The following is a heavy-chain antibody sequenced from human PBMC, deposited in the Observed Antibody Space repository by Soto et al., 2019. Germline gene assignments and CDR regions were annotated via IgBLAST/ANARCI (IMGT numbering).Heavy chain of an antibody. D-gene: IGHD2-21*01. CDR3: ARHDWARFYGMDV. V-gene: IGHV4-39*01. J-gene: IGHJ6*02. Sequence: SETLSLTCSVSGSSIITTYYWGWIRQPPGKGLEWIGSAYYSGNTYYNSSLKSRVTIFVDTSKSQFSLILGSVTAADTAVYYCARHDWARFYGMDVWGHGTTVTVSS. CDR2: AYYSGNT. CDR1: GSSIITTYY.